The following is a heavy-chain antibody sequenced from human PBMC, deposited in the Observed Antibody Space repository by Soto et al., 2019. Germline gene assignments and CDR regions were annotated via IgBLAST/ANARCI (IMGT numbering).Heavy chain of an antibody. CDR1: GFAFSTYW. D-gene: IGHD3-10*01. CDR3: ARSRGGYFDY. Sequence: GGSLRLSCGASGFAFSTYWMNWARQVPGKGLVWLARINQDGRSTAYADSVKGRFTISRDNAKNTAYLQVNSLRAEDTAVYYCARSRGGYFDYWGQGTLVTVSS. V-gene: IGHV3-74*01. J-gene: IGHJ4*02. CDR2: INQDGRST.